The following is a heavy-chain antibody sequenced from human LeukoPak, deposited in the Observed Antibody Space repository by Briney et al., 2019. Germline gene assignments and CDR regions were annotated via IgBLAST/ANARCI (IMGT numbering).Heavy chain of an antibody. V-gene: IGHV3-11*04. CDR3: ARDHKADYYYYMDV. CDR1: GFTFSDYY. Sequence: PGGSLRLSCAASGFTFSDYYMSWIRQAPGKGLEWVSYISSSGSTIYYADSVKGRLTISRDNAKNSLYLQMNSLRAEDTAVYYCARDHKADYYYYMDVWGKGTTVTVSS. D-gene: IGHD6-13*01. J-gene: IGHJ6*03. CDR2: ISSSGSTI.